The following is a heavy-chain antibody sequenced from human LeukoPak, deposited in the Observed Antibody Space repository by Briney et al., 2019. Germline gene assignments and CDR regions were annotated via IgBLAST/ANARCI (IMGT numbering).Heavy chain of an antibody. V-gene: IGHV3-7*01. CDR1: GFTFSSYW. D-gene: IGHD2-21*02. Sequence: GGSLRLSCAASGFTFSSYWMSSVRQAPGKGLGWVANKKQDGSEKYYVGSVKGRFTISRDNAKNSLYLQMNSLRAEDTAVYYCARYCGGDCYKYYYGMDVWGQGTTVTVSS. J-gene: IGHJ6*02. CDR2: KKQDGSEK. CDR3: ARYCGGDCYKYYYGMDV.